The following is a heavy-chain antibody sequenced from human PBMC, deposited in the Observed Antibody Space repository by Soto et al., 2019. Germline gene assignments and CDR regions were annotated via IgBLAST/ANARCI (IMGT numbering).Heavy chain of an antibody. D-gene: IGHD1-26*01. Sequence: ASVKVSCKASGGTFSSYTISWVRQAPGQGLEWMGRIIPILGIANYAQKFQGRVTITADKSTSTAYMELSSLRSEDTAVYYCAREPPTLLEASLGSGDNLYDPWAQGTLVTVSS. CDR1: GGTFSSYT. CDR2: IIPILGIA. CDR3: AREPPTLLEASLGSGDNLYDP. V-gene: IGHV1-69*04. J-gene: IGHJ5*02.